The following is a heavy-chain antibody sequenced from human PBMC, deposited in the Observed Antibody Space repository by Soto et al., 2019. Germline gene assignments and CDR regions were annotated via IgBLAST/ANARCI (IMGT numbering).Heavy chain of an antibody. CDR2: VNPNSGGT. D-gene: IGHD6-19*01. J-gene: IGHJ4*02. V-gene: IGHV1-2*04. CDR1: GYTFTGYY. Sequence: GGPVKVSCKASGYTFTGYYIHWVRQAPGQGLGGMGWVNPNSGGTNYAQKFQGWVTMTRDTSISTAYMELSRLRSDDTAVYYCVTSRVSIAVAGETEYYFDYWGQGTLVTVSS. CDR3: VTSRVSIAVAGETEYYFDY.